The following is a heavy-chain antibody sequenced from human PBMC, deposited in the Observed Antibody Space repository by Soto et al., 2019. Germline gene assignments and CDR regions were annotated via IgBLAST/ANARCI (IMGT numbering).Heavy chain of an antibody. J-gene: IGHJ5*02. D-gene: IGHD3-10*01. V-gene: IGHV3-11*01. CDR3: ARVRYNGSGSSINWFDP. CDR2: ISSSGSTI. CDR1: GFPFGDYY. Sequence: GGSLRLSCTASGFPFGDYYMSWFRQAPGKGLEWVSYISSSGSTIYYADSVKGRFTISRDNAKNSLYLQMNSLRAEDTAVYYCARVRYNGSGSSINWFDPWGQGTLVTVSS.